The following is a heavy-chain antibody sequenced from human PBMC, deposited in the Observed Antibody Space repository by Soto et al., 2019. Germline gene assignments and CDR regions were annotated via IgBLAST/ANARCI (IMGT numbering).Heavy chain of an antibody. Sequence: QVQLMQSGAEVKKPGASVKVSCKAPRYIFTAYFMHWVRQAPGQGLEWMGWINPNNGATHYGLSFQGRVTMTRDKSISTAYMELSSLRSDDTAVYYCASHDPGARLDPWGQGTLVIVSS. J-gene: IGHJ5*02. CDR1: RYIFTAYF. V-gene: IGHV1-2*02. CDR2: INPNNGAT. D-gene: IGHD1-1*01. CDR3: ASHDPGARLDP.